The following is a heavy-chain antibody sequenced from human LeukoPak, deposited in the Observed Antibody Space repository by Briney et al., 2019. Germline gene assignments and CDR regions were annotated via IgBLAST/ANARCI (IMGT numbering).Heavy chain of an antibody. Sequence: ASVKLSCKASDYTFTSYGITWVRHAPGQGREWRGWISAYNGNTNYAQKPQGRVTMTTDTSTSTAYMELRSLRSDDTAVYYCTSDTYYYDSTGLGHWFDPWGQGTLVTVSS. J-gene: IGHJ5*02. CDR2: ISAYNGNT. CDR3: TSDTYYYDSTGLGHWFDP. CDR1: DYTFTSYG. D-gene: IGHD3-22*01. V-gene: IGHV1-18*01.